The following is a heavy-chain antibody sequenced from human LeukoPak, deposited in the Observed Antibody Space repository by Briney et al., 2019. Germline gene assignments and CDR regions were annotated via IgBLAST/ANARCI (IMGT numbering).Heavy chain of an antibody. CDR3: ARDPNSSGWTGYFDY. D-gene: IGHD6-19*01. J-gene: IGHJ4*02. Sequence: GASVKVSCKASGYTFTGYYMHWVRQAPGQGLEWMGWINPNSGGTNYAQKFQGRVTMTRDTFISTAYMELSRLRSDDTAVYYCARDPNSSGWTGYFDYWGQGTLVTVSS. CDR1: GYTFTGYY. CDR2: INPNSGGT. V-gene: IGHV1-2*02.